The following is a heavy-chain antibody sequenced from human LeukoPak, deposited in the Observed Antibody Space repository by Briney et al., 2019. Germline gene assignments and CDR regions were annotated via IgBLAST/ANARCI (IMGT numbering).Heavy chain of an antibody. V-gene: IGHV5-51*01. CDR3: ARLEGVTMVRGVIITSAFDI. J-gene: IGHJ3*02. CDR1: GYSFTSYW. Sequence: GESLKISCKGSGYSFTSYWIGWVRQMPGKGLEWMGIIYPGDSDTRYSQSFQGQVTISADKSISIASLQWSSLKASDTAMYYCARLEGVTMVRGVIITSAFDIWGQGTMVTVSS. D-gene: IGHD3-10*01. CDR2: IYPGDSDT.